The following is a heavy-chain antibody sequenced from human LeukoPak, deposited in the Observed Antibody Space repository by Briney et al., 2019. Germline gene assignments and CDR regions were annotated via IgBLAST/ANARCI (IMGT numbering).Heavy chain of an antibody. V-gene: IGHV4-39*02. D-gene: IGHD5-24*01. CDR3: ARDGYRRENCFDP. J-gene: IGHJ5*02. Sequence: ASETLSLTCTVSGGSISSSGYYWGWIRQPPGKGLEWIGSIFYSGNTYYNPSLKSRVTISVDTSKNHFSLKLTSVTAADTAVYYCARDGYRRENCFDPWGQGTLVTVSS. CDR1: GGSISSSGYY. CDR2: IFYSGNT.